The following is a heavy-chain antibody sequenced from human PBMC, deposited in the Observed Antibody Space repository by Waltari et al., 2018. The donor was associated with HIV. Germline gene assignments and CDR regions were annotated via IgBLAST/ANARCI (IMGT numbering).Heavy chain of an antibody. CDR2: ISGSGGNT. Sequence: EVQLLESGGGLVQPGGSLRLSCAASGFTFSSYAMSWVRQAPGEGLGGVSAISGSGGNTTDADSVKGRFTISRDNSKNTLYLQMNSLRAEDTAVYYCAKHLKGIRDGMDVWGQGTTVTVSS. V-gene: IGHV3-23*01. CDR3: AKHLKGIRDGMDV. CDR1: GFTFSSYA. D-gene: IGHD6-13*01. J-gene: IGHJ6*02.